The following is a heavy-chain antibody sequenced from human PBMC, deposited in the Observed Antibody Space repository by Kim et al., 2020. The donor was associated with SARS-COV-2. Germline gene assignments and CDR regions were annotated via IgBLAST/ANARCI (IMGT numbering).Heavy chain of an antibody. CDR3: ARAARLSTYYDILTGYLCY. D-gene: IGHD3-9*01. V-gene: IGHV3-30*01. Sequence: GRFTISRDNSKNTLYLQMNSLRAEDTAVYYCARAARLSTYYDILTGYLCYWGQGTLVTVSS. J-gene: IGHJ4*02.